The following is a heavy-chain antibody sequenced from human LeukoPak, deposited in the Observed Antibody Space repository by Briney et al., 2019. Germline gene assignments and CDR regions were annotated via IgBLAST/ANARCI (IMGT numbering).Heavy chain of an antibody. V-gene: IGHV1-69*01. CDR3: ARVGYSGYDYLFDY. D-gene: IGHD5-12*01. CDR1: GGTFSSYA. Sequence: GSSVKVSCKASGGTFSSYAISWVRQAPGQRLEWMGGIIPIFGTANYAQKFQGRVTITADESTSTAYMELSSLRSEDTAVYYCARVGYSGYDYLFDYWGQGTLVTVSS. CDR2: IIPIFGTA. J-gene: IGHJ4*02.